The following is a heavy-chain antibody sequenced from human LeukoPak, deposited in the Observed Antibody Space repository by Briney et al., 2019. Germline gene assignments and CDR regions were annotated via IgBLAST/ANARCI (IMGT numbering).Heavy chain of an antibody. CDR3: ARMGMDAAMITNFFDY. V-gene: IGHV1-46*01. J-gene: IGHJ4*02. D-gene: IGHD5-18*01. CDR2: IHAIGGLT. Sequence: ASVTVSFTSSGYTFTNNYMHWVRQAPGQGLEGMGVIHAIGGLTNYAQKFQGKVTITKDTSTSTAYMELSILRSEDTAIYYCARMGMDAAMITNFFDYWGQGTLVTVSS. CDR1: GYTFTNNY.